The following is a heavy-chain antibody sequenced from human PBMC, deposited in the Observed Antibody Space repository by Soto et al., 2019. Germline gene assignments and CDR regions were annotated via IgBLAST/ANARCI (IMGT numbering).Heavy chain of an antibody. CDR3: ARDIAISGGA. D-gene: IGHD6-13*01. J-gene: IGHJ5*02. CDR1: GFTFSNYW. V-gene: IGHV3-74*01. Sequence: GESLKISCVDSGFTFSNYWMDWVRQAPGKGLVWVSRINSDGTGTGYADSVKGRFTISRDNAKNTVYMQMNSLSAEDTAVYYCARDIAISGGAWGQGTLVTVSS. CDR2: INSDGTGT.